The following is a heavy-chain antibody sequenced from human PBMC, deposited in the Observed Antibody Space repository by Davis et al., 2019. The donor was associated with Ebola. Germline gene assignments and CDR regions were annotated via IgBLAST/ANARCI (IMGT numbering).Heavy chain of an antibody. V-gene: IGHV3-53*01. J-gene: IGHJ3*02. Sequence: GESLKISCAASGFSVSDKYMSWVRQAPGKGLEWVSVIYRDGRMYHADSVKGRFTISRDNSKNTLYLQMNGLRVEDTAIYYCAKDTSNIWFDIWGQGTNVTVSS. D-gene: IGHD1-26*01. CDR2: IYRDGRM. CDR3: AKDTSNIWFDI. CDR1: GFSVSDKY.